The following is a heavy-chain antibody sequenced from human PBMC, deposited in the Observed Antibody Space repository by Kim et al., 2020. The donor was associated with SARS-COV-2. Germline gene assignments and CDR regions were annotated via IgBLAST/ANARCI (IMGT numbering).Heavy chain of an antibody. Sequence: SETLSLTCTVSGGSISSYYWSWIRQPPGKGLEWIGYIYYSGSTNYNPSLKSRVTISVDTSKNQFSLKLSSVTAADTAVYYCARDATPYGDYDYWGQGTLVTVSS. J-gene: IGHJ4*02. CDR1: GGSISSYY. V-gene: IGHV4-59*01. D-gene: IGHD4-17*01. CDR3: ARDATPYGDYDY. CDR2: IYYSGST.